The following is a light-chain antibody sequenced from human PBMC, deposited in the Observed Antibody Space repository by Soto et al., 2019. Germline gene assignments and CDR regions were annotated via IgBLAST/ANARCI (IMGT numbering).Light chain of an antibody. Sequence: QAVVTQPRSVSGSPGQSVTISCTGTSSDVGGYNSVSWYQQHPGKAPKLMIFDVSKRPSGVPDRFSGSKSGNTASLTISGLQAEDEGDYYCCSYAGSFVVFGGGTKVTVL. CDR1: SSDVGGYNS. CDR2: DVS. V-gene: IGLV2-11*01. CDR3: CSYAGSFVV. J-gene: IGLJ2*01.